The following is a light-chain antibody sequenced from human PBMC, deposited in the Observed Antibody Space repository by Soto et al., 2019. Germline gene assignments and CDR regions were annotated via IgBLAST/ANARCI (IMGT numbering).Light chain of an antibody. V-gene: IGKV2-28*01. CDR2: LAS. Sequence: EIVMTQSPLSLPVTPGEPASISCRSSQSLLHGNGNNYLNWYLQKPGQSPQLLIYLASNRASGVPDRFSGGGSGTDFTLKISRVEAEDVGVYYCMQALRSFTFGPGTKVDIK. CDR1: QSLLHGNGNNY. CDR3: MQALRSFT. J-gene: IGKJ3*01.